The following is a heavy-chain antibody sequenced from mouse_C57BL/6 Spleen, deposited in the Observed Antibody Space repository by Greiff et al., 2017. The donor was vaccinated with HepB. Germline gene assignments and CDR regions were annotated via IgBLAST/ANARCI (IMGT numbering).Heavy chain of an antibody. CDR3: AKGTYYSNRGDFDY. J-gene: IGHJ2*01. CDR2: ISSGSSTI. CDR1: GFTFSDYG. D-gene: IGHD2-5*01. V-gene: IGHV5-17*01. Sequence: EVQRVESGGGLVKPGGSLKLSCAASGFTFSDYGMHWVRQAPEKGLEWVAYISSGSSTIYYADTVKGRFTISRDNAKNTLFLQMTSLRSEDTAMYYCAKGTYYSNRGDFDYWGQGTTLTVSS.